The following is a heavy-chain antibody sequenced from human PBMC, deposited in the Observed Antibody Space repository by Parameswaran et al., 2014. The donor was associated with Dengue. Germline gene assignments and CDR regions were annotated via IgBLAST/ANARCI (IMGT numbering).Heavy chain of an antibody. CDR2: IIPIFAST. Sequence: PGASVKVSCKASGGTFSSYAISWVRQAPGQGLEWMGGIIPIFASTNYAQNFQGRVAITADESTSTAYMELSSLRSEDTAVYYCATGGRGLTIFGVYSGYNWFDPWGQGTLVTVSS. V-gene: IGHV1-69*13. CDR1: GGTFSSYA. D-gene: IGHD3-3*01. CDR3: ATGGRGLTIFGVYSGYNWFDP. J-gene: IGHJ5*02.